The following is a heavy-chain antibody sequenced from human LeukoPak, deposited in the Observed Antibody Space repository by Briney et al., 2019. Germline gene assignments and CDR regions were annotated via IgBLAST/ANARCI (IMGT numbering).Heavy chain of an antibody. CDR3: ATGYELLQYDILTGYYIRGDFDY. CDR1: GYTFTGYY. D-gene: IGHD3-9*01. V-gene: IGHV1-2*02. CDR2: INPNSGGT. Sequence: ASLKVSCKASGYTFTGYYMHWVRQPPGQGLEWMGWINPNSGGTNYAQKLQGRATMTRDTSISTAYMELSRLRSDDTAVYYCATGYELLQYDILTGYYIRGDFDYWGQGTLVTVSS. J-gene: IGHJ4*02.